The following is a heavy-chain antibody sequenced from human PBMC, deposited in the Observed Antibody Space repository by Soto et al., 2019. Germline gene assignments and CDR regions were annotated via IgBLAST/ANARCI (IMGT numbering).Heavy chain of an antibody. V-gene: IGHV3-15*01. CDR1: GFTFSNAW. Sequence: EVQLVESGGGLVKPGGSLRLSCAASGFTFSNAWMSWVRQAPGKGLEWVGRIKSKTDGGTTDYAAPVKGRFTISRDDSKNTLYLQMNSLKTEDTAVYYCTTDFGVVPAAIPWFDPWGQGTLVTVSS. CDR3: TTDFGVVPAAIPWFDP. CDR2: IKSKTDGGTT. D-gene: IGHD2-2*01. J-gene: IGHJ5*02.